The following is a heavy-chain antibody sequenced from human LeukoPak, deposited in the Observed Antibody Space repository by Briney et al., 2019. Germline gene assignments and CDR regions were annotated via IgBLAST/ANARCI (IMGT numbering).Heavy chain of an antibody. CDR1: GGSISSGDYY. Sequence: SETLSLTCTVSGGSISSGDYYWSWIRQPPGKGLEWIGYIYYSGSTNYNPSLKSRVTISVDTSKNQFSLKLSSVTAADTAVYYCARDRGSRFGAFDPWGQGTLVTVSS. V-gene: IGHV4-61*08. CDR2: IYYSGST. D-gene: IGHD3-3*01. J-gene: IGHJ5*02. CDR3: ARDRGSRFGAFDP.